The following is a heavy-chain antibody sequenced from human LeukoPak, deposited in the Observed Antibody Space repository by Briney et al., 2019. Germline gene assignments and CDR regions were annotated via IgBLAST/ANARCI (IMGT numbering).Heavy chain of an antibody. CDR2: IYYSGST. J-gene: IGHJ4*02. Sequence: PSETLSLTCTVSGGSISSYYWSLIRQPPGKGLEWIGYIYYSGSTNYNPSLKSRVTISVDTSKNQFSLKLSSVTAADTAVYYCARVTGYMIEDYFDYWGQGTLVTVSS. CDR3: ARVTGYMIEDYFDY. D-gene: IGHD3-9*01. CDR1: GGSISSYY. V-gene: IGHV4-59*01.